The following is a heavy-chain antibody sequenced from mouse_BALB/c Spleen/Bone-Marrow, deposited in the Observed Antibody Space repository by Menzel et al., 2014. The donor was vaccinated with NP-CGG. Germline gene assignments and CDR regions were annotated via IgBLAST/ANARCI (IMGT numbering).Heavy chain of an antibody. CDR2: ISNTGNYT. Sequence: EVHLVESGGGLVKPGGSLKLSCAASGFTFSSYAMSWVRQTPEKRLEWAATISNTGNYTYYPDSVKGRFTISRDNAKNTLYLQMSSLRSEDTALYYCARQGDGYYDYWGQGTTLTVSS. D-gene: IGHD2-3*01. CDR1: GFTFSSYA. J-gene: IGHJ2*01. CDR3: ARQGDGYYDY. V-gene: IGHV5-9-3*01.